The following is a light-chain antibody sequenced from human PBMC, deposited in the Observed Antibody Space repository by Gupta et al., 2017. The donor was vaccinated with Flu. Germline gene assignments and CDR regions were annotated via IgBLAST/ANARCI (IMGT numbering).Light chain of an antibody. CDR2: MNN. Sequence: SVLPQPPSASATPGPRVTISCSGSDSNIGGKYVYWYQQLPGTAPKLLIYMNNRRPSGVPDRSSGSKSGTSASLAISGLRSEDEADYYCAAWDDSLSGWVFGGGTKMTVL. CDR1: DSNIGGKY. CDR3: AAWDDSLSGWV. J-gene: IGLJ3*02. V-gene: IGLV1-47*01.